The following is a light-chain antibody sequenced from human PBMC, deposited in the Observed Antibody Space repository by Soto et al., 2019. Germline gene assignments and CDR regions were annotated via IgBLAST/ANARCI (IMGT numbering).Light chain of an antibody. CDR3: QQYESYRT. Sequence: DIQMTQYHSTLSAYVGDRVTITCRASQSIGRWLAWYQQKPGKAPKLLIYEASSLESGVSSRFRGSGSGTEFTLTITSLQPDDLATYYCQQYESYRTFGPGTKVDIK. CDR2: EAS. V-gene: IGKV1-5*03. J-gene: IGKJ1*01. CDR1: QSIGRW.